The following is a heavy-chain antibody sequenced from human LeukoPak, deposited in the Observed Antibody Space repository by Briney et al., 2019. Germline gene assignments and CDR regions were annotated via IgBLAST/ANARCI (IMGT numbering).Heavy chain of an antibody. CDR2: IYHSGST. Sequence: PGGSLRLSCAASGFTLSSYDLSWVRQPPGKGLEWIGEIYHSGSTNYNPSLKSRVTISVDKSKNKFSLKLSSVTAADTAVYYCAVGGVYLRGGAEAFDIWGQGTMVTVSS. J-gene: IGHJ3*02. CDR1: GFTLSSYDL. D-gene: IGHD3-10*01. CDR3: AVGGVYLRGGAEAFDI. V-gene: IGHV4-4*02.